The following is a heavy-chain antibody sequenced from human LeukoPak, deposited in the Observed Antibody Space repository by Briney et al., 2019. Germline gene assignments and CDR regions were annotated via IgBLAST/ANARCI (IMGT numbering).Heavy chain of an antibody. CDR1: GGSISSSSYY. J-gene: IGHJ4*02. CDR3: ARSATVTTGYFDY. CDR2: IYYSGST. Sequence: KSSETLSLTCTVSGGSISSSSYYWGWIRQPPGKGLEWIGSIYYSGSTYYNPSLKSRVTISVDTSKNQFSLKLTSVTAAETAVYYCARSATVTTGYFDYWGQGALVTVSS. V-gene: IGHV4-39*07. D-gene: IGHD4-17*01.